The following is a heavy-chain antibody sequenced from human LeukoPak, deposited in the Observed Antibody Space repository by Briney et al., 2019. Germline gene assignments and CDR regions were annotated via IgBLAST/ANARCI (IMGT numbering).Heavy chain of an antibody. J-gene: IGHJ3*02. CDR1: GFTFSSYS. V-gene: IGHV3-21*01. Sequence: GGSLRLSCAASGFTFSSYSMTWVRQAPGTGLEWVSSISSNSHYIYYADSVKGRFTISRDNAKNSLYLQMNSLRAEDTAVYYCARDSPYSSGWYEAFDIWGQGTMVTVSS. CDR3: ARDSPYSSGWYEAFDI. D-gene: IGHD6-19*01. CDR2: ISSNSHYI.